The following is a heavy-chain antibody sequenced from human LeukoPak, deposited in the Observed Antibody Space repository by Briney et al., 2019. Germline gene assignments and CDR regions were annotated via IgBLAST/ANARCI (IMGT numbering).Heavy chain of an antibody. V-gene: IGHV3-23*01. CDR2: ISGSGGST. J-gene: IGHJ4*02. D-gene: IGHD5-18*01. Sequence: GGSLRLSCAASGFTFSSYAMSWVRQAPGKGLEWVSVISGSGGSTYYADSVKGRFTISRDNSKNTLYLQMNSLRAEDTAVYYCAKDRAKIQLWRNPSNYFDNWGQGTLVTVSS. CDR1: GFTFSSYA. CDR3: AKDRAKIQLWRNPSNYFDN.